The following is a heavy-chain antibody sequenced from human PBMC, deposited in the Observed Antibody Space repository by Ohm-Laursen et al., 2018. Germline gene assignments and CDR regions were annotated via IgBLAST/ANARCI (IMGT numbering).Heavy chain of an antibody. CDR2: ISGNAVRT. CDR1: GFTFSGYA. CDR3: ARTFRDYYYYGMDV. Sequence: GSLRLSCAASGFTFSGYAMSWVRQAPGKGLEWVSSISGNAVRTYDADSVKGRFSISRDNSKNTLYLQMNSLRAEDTAVYYCARTFRDYYYYGMDVWGQGTTVTVSS. D-gene: IGHD3-10*01. J-gene: IGHJ6*02. V-gene: IGHV3-23*01.